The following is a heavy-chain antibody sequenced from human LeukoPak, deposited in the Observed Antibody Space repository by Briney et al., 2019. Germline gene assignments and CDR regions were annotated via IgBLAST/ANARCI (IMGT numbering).Heavy chain of an antibody. J-gene: IGHJ4*02. D-gene: IGHD1-26*01. CDR2: ISAYNGNT. CDR1: GYTFTSYG. CDR3: AREDPRMGATLNADY. V-gene: IGHV1-18*01. Sequence: ASVKVSCKASGYTFTSYGISWVRQAPGQGLEWMGWISAYNGNTNYAQKLQGRVTMTTDTSTSTAYMEPRSLRTDDTAAYYCAREDPRMGATLNADYWGQGTLVTVSS.